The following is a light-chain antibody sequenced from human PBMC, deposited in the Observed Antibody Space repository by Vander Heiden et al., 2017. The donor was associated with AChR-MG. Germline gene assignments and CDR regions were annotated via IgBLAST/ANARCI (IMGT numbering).Light chain of an antibody. V-gene: IGKV3-20*01. CDR3: QQYGRSPNT. CDR1: QSVTSDN. CDR2: GAL. J-gene: IGKJ4*01. Sequence: EIVLTQSPGTLSLSPGERATLSCRASQSVTSDNLAWYQHKPGQAPSLLIYGALNRAAGIPEKFSASGSGTDFTLTISRLEPEDVAMYYCQQYGRSPNTFGGGTKVEIK.